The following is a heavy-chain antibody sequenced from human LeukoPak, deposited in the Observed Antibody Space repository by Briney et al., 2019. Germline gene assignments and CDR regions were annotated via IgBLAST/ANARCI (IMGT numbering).Heavy chain of an antibody. CDR3: ARVTNWNYLGDYFDY. V-gene: IGHV4-59*08. CDR2: IYNTGTT. D-gene: IGHD1-7*01. Sequence: SETLSLTCTVSGGSIGNYYWSWIRQPPGKGLEWIGYIYNTGTTNYNPSLKSRVTISVDTSKNQFSLKLSSVTAADTAVYYCARVTNWNYLGDYFDYWGQGTLVTVSS. J-gene: IGHJ4*02. CDR1: GGSIGNYY.